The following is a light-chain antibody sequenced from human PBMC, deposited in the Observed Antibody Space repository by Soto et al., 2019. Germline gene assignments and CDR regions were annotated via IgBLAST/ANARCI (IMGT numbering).Light chain of an antibody. V-gene: IGLV2-11*01. Sequence: QSALTQPASLSGSPGQSITISCTGTSSDIGAYDYVSWFQQHPGKAPKLMIYDVTQRPSGVPDRFSGTKSGNTASLTISGLQAEDEADYYCCSYAGSYTWVFGSGTKVTVL. CDR3: CSYAGSYTWV. CDR1: SSDIGAYDY. CDR2: DVT. J-gene: IGLJ1*01.